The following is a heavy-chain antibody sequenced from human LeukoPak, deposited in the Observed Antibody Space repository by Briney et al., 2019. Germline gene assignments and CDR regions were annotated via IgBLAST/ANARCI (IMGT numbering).Heavy chain of an antibody. CDR3: ARGSLITMIVVVNDAFDI. CDR2: INHSGST. CDR1: GGSFSGYY. D-gene: IGHD3-22*01. V-gene: IGHV4-34*01. Sequence: MASETLSLTCAVYGGSFSGYYWSWIRQPPGKGLEWIGEINHSGSTNYNSSLKSRVTISVDTSKNQFSLKLSSVTAADTAVYYCARGSLITMIVVVNDAFDIWGQGTMVTVSS. J-gene: IGHJ3*02.